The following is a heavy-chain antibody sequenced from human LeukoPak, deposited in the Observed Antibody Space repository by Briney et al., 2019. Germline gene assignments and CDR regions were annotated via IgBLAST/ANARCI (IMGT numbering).Heavy chain of an antibody. V-gene: IGHV4-34*01. CDR2: INHSGST. Sequence: PSETLSLTCAVYGGSFSGYYWSWIRQPPGKGLEWFGEINHSGSTNYNPSLKSRVTISVDTSKNQFSLKLSSVTAADTAVYYCARGGLWFGVNWFDPWGQGTLVIVSS. CDR1: GGSFSGYY. D-gene: IGHD3-10*01. CDR3: ARGGLWFGVNWFDP. J-gene: IGHJ5*02.